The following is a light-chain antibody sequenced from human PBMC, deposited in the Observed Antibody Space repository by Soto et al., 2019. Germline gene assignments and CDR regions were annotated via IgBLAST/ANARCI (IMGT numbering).Light chain of an antibody. CDR1: QSVSSY. J-gene: IGKJ2*01. Sequence: EIVLTHSPATLSLSPGERATLSCRASQSVSSYLAWYQQKPGQAPRLLIYDASNRATGIPARFSGGGSGTDFTLTISSLEPEDFAVYYCQQRFNWPRFTCGQGTKLEIK. CDR3: QQRFNWPRFT. CDR2: DAS. V-gene: IGKV3-11*01.